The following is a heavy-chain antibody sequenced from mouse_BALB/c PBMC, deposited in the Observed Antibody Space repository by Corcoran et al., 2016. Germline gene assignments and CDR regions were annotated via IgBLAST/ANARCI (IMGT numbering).Heavy chain of an antibody. CDR1: GYTFTEYT. J-gene: IGHJ4*01. D-gene: IGHD3-1*01. Sequence: EVQLQQSGPELVKPGDSVKISCKTSGYTFTEYTMHWVKKSHGTSLEWIGGINPNNGGTSYNQKFKGKATLTVDKSSSKAYMELRSLTSEDSGVYYCARDGARATSYARDYWCQGTSVTVSS. CDR2: INPNNGGT. V-gene: IGHV1-18*01. CDR3: ARDGARATSYARDY.